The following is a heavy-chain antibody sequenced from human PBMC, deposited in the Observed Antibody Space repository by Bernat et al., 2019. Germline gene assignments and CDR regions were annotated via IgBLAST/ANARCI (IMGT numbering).Heavy chain of an antibody. CDR2: LIPIFGIA. V-gene: IGHV1-69*10. Sequence: QVQLVQSGAEVKKPGASVKVSCKASGGTFSSYAISWVRQAPGQGLEWMGGLIPIFGIANYAQKFQGRVAITADQSTSTAYMELSSLRSEDTAMYYCARGGRGYSYGEEYWGQGTLVTVSS. D-gene: IGHD5-18*01. J-gene: IGHJ4*02. CDR1: GGTFSSYA. CDR3: ARGGRGYSYGEEY.